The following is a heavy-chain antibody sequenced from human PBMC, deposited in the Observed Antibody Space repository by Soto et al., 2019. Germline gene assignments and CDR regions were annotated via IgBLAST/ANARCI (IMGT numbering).Heavy chain of an antibody. CDR3: ARGRGHDY. Sequence: EVQLVESGGGLVQPGGSLRLSCAASGFTFSDHYMDWVRQAPGKGLEWVGRTRNKANSYTTEYAASVKGRFTISRDDSKNSLYLKMNSLKTEDTAVYYCARGRGHDYWGQGTLVTVSS. CDR2: TRNKANSYTT. D-gene: IGHD3-16*01. V-gene: IGHV3-72*01. CDR1: GFTFSDHY. J-gene: IGHJ4*02.